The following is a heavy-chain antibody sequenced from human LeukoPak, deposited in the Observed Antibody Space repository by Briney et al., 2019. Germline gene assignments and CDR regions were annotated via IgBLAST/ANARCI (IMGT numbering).Heavy chain of an antibody. CDR3: ARDYGA. J-gene: IGHJ5*02. CDR2: INSDGYGT. V-gene: IGHV3-74*01. CDR1: GFTFSRYW. D-gene: IGHD4/OR15-4a*01. Sequence: GALRLSCAASGFTFSRYWMHWVRQAPGKGLVWVSRINSDGYGTTYADSVKGRFTISRDNAKNTLYLQMNSLRADDTAVYYCARDYGAWGQGTLVTVSP.